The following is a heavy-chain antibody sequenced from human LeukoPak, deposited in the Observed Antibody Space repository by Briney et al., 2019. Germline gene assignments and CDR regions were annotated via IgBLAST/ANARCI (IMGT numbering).Heavy chain of an antibody. CDR1: GFTFSSDS. CDR2: IYSSSSYI. CDR3: ARGCFPRTSRFNFDY. D-gene: IGHD2-8*01. J-gene: IGHJ4*02. V-gene: IGHV3-21*01. Sequence: GGSLRLSCAASGFTFSSDSMNWVRQAPGKGLEWVSSIYSSSSYIYYADSVKGRFTISRDKDKSSLYLQMNSLRAEATAVYYCARGCFPRTSRFNFDYWGQGTLVTVSS.